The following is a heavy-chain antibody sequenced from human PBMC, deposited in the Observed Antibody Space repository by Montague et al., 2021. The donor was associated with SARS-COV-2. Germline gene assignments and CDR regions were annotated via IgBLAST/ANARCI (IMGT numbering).Heavy chain of an antibody. J-gene: IGHJ4*02. Sequence: PALVKPTQTLTLTCTFSGFSLSTRGVGVGWIRQPPGKALEWLALIYWDDDKRYSPSLKTRLTITKDTSKNQVVLTMTNMDPVDTATYYCAHRRGLLRSDDFDNWGQGTLVTVSS. CDR1: GFSLSTRGVG. D-gene: IGHD1-26*01. V-gene: IGHV2-5*02. CDR2: IYWDDDK. CDR3: AHRRGLLRSDDFDN.